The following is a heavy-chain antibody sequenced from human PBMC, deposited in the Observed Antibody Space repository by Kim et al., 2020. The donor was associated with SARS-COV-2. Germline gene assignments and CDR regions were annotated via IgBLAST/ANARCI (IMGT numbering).Heavy chain of an antibody. Sequence: GGSLRLSCAASGFTFSSYEMNWVRQAPGKGLEWVSYISSSGSTIYYADSVKGRFTISRDNAKNSLYLQMNSLRAEDTAVYYCARGVSGWYRIDYWGQGTLVTVSS. CDR3: ARGVSGWYRIDY. J-gene: IGHJ4*02. CDR1: GFTFSSYE. D-gene: IGHD6-19*01. V-gene: IGHV3-48*03. CDR2: ISSSGSTI.